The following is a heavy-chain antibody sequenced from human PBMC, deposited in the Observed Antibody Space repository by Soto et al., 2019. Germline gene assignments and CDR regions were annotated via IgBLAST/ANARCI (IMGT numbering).Heavy chain of an antibody. CDR2: ISSSSSYI. Sequence: GGSLRLSCAASGFTFSSYSMNWVRQAPGKGLEWVSSISSSSSYIYYADSVKGRFTISRDNAKNSLYLQMNSLRAEDTAVYYCARDSATVTTGWFDPWGQGTLVTVSS. CDR1: GFTFSSYS. D-gene: IGHD4-4*01. CDR3: ARDSATVTTGWFDP. V-gene: IGHV3-21*01. J-gene: IGHJ5*02.